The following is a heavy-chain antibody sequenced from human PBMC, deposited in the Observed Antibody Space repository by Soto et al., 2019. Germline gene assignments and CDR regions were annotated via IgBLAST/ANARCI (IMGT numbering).Heavy chain of an antibody. V-gene: IGHV3-15*07. Sequence: GGSLILSCAVTGFPFRNAWLDCVLQAPGKALEWVGRIKSKTDGGTTDYAAPVKGRFTISRDDSKNTLYLQMNSLKTEDTAVYYCTTDFFPSVTTGYYYGMDVWGQGT. CDR1: GFPFRNAW. CDR2: IKSKTDGGTT. J-gene: IGHJ6*02. D-gene: IGHD4-4*01. CDR3: TTDFFPSVTTGYYYGMDV.